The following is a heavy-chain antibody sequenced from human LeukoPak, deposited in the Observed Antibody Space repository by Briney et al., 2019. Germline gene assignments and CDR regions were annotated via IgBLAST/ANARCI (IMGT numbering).Heavy chain of an antibody. CDR2: IRYDGSNK. Sequence: GGSLRLSCAASGFTFSSYGMHWVRQAPGKGLEGVAFIRYDGSNKYYADSVKGRFTISRDNSKNTLYLQMNSLRAEDTAVYYCAKDRGYSGYDWEGVFDYWGQGTLVTVSS. CDR1: GFTFSSYG. V-gene: IGHV3-30*02. CDR3: AKDRGYSGYDWEGVFDY. D-gene: IGHD5-12*01. J-gene: IGHJ4*02.